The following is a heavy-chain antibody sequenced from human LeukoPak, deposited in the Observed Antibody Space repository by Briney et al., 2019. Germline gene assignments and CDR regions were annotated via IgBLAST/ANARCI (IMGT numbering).Heavy chain of an antibody. CDR3: ARDPSGWNYDYYYYMDV. D-gene: IGHD6-19*01. CDR1: GYTFTGYY. CDR2: INPNSGGT. Sequence: GASVKVSCKASGYTFTGYYMHWVRQAPGQGLEWMGWINPNSGGTNYAQKFQGRVTMTRDTSISTAYMELRSLRSDDTAVYYCARDPSGWNYDYYYYMDVWGKGTTVTVSS. V-gene: IGHV1-2*02. J-gene: IGHJ6*03.